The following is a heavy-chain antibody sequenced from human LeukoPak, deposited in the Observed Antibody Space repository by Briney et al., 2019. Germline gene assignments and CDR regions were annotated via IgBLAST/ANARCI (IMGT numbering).Heavy chain of an antibody. J-gene: IGHJ4*02. CDR3: AKECYDRSCYCFDY. CDR1: GFALSSYT. Sequence: GGSLRLSCAASGFALSSYTMSWVRQAPGKGLDWVSAIGGSGGSTYYADSVKGRFTVSRDNSRNTLYLQMNSLGAEDTAVYYCAKECYDRSCYCFDYWGKGTLVTGSS. CDR2: IGGSGGST. D-gene: IGHD3-22*01. V-gene: IGHV3-23*01.